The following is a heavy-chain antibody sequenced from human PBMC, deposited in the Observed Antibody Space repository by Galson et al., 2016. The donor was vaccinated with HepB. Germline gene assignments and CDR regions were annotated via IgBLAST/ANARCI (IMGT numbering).Heavy chain of an antibody. CDR3: ARDPYADTAMVTEGGGDYFDY. D-gene: IGHD5-18*01. V-gene: IGHV3-7*01. J-gene: IGHJ4*02. CDR1: GLTFKNHW. CDR2: IKQDGSEK. Sequence: SLRLSCAASGLTFKNHWMSWVRQAPGKGLEWVANIKQDGSEKYYVDSVKGRFTISRDNAKNSLYLQMNSLRAEDTAVYYCARDPYADTAMVTEGGGDYFDYWGQGTLVTVSS.